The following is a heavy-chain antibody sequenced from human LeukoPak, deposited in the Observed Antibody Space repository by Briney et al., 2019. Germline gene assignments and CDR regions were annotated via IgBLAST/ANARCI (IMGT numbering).Heavy chain of an antibody. CDR2: ISGSGGST. D-gene: IGHD3-10*01. Sequence: GGSLRLSCAASGFTFSSYAMSWVRQAPGKGLDWVSAISGSGGSTYYADSVKGRFTISRDNSKNTLYLQMNSLRAEDTAVYYCAKDLVYYGSGSYYNGNYWGQGTLVTVSS. J-gene: IGHJ4*02. CDR3: AKDLVYYGSGSYYNGNY. CDR1: GFTFSSYA. V-gene: IGHV3-23*01.